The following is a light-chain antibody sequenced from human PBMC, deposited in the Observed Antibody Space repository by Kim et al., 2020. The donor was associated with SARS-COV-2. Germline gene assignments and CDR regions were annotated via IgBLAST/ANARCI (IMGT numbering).Light chain of an antibody. J-gene: IGKJ2*01. V-gene: IGKV3-20*01. CDR1: HSVTSSR. CDR3: QQYGSFPYT. Sequence: LSPGERVALSCRASHSVTSSRLAWYQQKSGQAPRLLIYDASSRATGVPDRFSGSGSGTDFTLTISRLEPEDVAVYYCQQYGSFPYTFGQGTKLEIK. CDR2: DAS.